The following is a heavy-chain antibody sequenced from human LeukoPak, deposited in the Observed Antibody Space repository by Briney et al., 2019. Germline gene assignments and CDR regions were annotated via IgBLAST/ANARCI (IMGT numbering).Heavy chain of an antibody. D-gene: IGHD3/OR15-3a*01. CDR3: ARGFWTGVEY. CDR2: IKSDGSDT. J-gene: IGHJ4*02. V-gene: IGHV3-74*01. Sequence: GGSLRLSCAASGFTFSTYWMHWVRQAPGEGLVWVSRIKSDGSDTSYADSVKGRFTISRDNAKNTLYLQMNSLRAEDTAVYYCARGFWTGVEYWGQGALVIVSA. CDR1: GFTFSTYW.